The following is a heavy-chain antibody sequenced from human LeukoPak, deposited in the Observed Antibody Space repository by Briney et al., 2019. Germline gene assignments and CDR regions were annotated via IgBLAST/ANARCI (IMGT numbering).Heavy chain of an antibody. D-gene: IGHD1-14*01. CDR3: ARGDFTTGWWFDP. V-gene: IGHV3-7*01. J-gene: IGHJ5*02. CDR2: INPDGTTK. Sequence: GGSLRLSCAASGFTFSSNWMSWVRQAAGKGLEWVANINPDGTTKLYVGSATGRFTISRDNARNSLYLQMSSLRDEDTAVYFCARGDFTTGWWFDPWGQGARVTVSS. CDR1: GFTFSSNW.